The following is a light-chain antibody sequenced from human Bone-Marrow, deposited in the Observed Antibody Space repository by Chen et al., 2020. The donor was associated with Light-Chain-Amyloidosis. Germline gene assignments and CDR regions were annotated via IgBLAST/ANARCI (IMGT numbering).Light chain of an antibody. CDR2: RAS. CDR1: QSINSD. Sequence: EIVMTQSPATLSVSPGERVTLSCRASQSINSDLAWYQQKPGQAPRLLIYRASIRATGIPARFRGSGAGTEFTLTISSLQSEEFAVYYCQQYNNWPPYTFGQGTKLEIK. V-gene: IGKV3-15*01. CDR3: QQYNNWPPYT. J-gene: IGKJ2*01.